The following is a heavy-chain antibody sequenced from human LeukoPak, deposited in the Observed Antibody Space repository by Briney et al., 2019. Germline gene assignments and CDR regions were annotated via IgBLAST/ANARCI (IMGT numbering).Heavy chain of an antibody. V-gene: IGHV3-7*01. J-gene: IGHJ6*03. D-gene: IGHD6-19*01. Sequence: GGSLRLSCAASGFTFSSYWMSWVRQAPGKGLEWVANIEQDGSEKYYVDSVKGRFTISRDNAKNSLYLQMNSLRAEDTAVYYCARDSSGSSGWYGRYYYYYYMDVWGKGTTVTVSS. CDR2: IEQDGSEK. CDR3: ARDSSGSSGWYGRYYYYYYMDV. CDR1: GFTFSSYW.